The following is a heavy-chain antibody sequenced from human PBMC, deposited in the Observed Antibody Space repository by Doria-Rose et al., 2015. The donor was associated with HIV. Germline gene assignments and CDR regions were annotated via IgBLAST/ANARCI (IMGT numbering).Heavy chain of an antibody. V-gene: IGHV2-26*01. CDR1: GVSLSSPGMG. Sequence: SGPVLVKPTETLTLTCTVSGVSLSSPGMGVSWIRQPPGKALEWLAIIFSDDERFYQTSLKSRLTISRGTSKSQVVLTMTDMDPVDTATYYCARIKSSRWYHKYYFDFWGQGTLVIVSA. D-gene: IGHD6-13*01. CDR2: IFSDDER. CDR3: ARIKSSRWYHKYYFDF. J-gene: IGHJ4*02.